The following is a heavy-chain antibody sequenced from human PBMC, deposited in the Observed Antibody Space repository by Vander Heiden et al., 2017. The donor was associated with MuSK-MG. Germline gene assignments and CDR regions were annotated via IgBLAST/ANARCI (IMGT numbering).Heavy chain of an antibody. D-gene: IGHD5-18*01. V-gene: IGHV4-39*01. J-gene: IGHJ4*02. CDR3: ARRDLTAMVTY. CDR2: IYYSGST. Sequence: QLQLQESGPGLVKPSETLSLTCTVSGGSISSSSYYWGWIRQPPGKGLEWIGSIYYSGSTYYNPSLKSRVTISVDTSKNQFSLKLSSVTAADTAVYYCARRDLTAMVTYWGQGTLVTVSS. CDR1: GGSISSSSYY.